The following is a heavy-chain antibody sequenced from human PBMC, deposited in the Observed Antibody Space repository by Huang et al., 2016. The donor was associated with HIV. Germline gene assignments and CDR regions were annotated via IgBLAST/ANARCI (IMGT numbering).Heavy chain of an antibody. CDR3: ATVDYYDTSGPQRGYFDN. Sequence: QVQLVQSGAEVKKPGSSVTVSCKASGGSFRNFAIGWVRQAPGQGLEGMGGIIPTRGTANYAQKFQGRVTIIADESTSTAYMELSSLRSEDTAVYYCATVDYYDTSGPQRGYFDNWGQGTLVTVSS. CDR1: GGSFRNFA. D-gene: IGHD3-22*01. J-gene: IGHJ4*02. V-gene: IGHV1-69*01. CDR2: IIPTRGTA.